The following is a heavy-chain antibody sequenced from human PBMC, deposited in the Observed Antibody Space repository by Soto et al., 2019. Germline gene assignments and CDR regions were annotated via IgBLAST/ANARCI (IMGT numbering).Heavy chain of an antibody. D-gene: IGHD7-27*01. V-gene: IGHV3-7*01. CDR3: ARERPSWAYYYYYMDV. J-gene: IGHJ6*03. Sequence: GGSLRLSCAASGFTFSSYWMSWVRQDPGKGLEWVANIKQDGSEKYYVDSVKGRFTISRDNAKNSLYLQMNSLRAEDTAVYYCARERPSWAYYYYYMDVWGKGTTVTVSS. CDR1: GFTFSSYW. CDR2: IKQDGSEK.